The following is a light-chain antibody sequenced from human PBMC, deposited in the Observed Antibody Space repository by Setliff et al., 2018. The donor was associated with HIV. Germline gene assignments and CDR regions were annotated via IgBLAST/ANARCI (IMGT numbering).Light chain of an antibody. V-gene: IGLV1-44*01. CDR1: SSNIGSSI. CDR2: NNR. J-gene: IGLJ1*01. CDR3: CSYAYHSYV. Sequence: QSALTQPPSASGTPGQRVTISCSGSSSNIGSSIVNWYQHLPGTAPKLLIYNNRQRPSGVPDRFSASKSGTSASLAITGLQSEDEADYYCCSYAYHSYVFGTGTKVTV.